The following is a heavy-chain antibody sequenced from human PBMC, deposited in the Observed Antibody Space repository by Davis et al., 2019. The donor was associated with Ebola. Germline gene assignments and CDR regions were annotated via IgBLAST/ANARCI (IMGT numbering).Heavy chain of an antibody. CDR3: AREEQWLVGLYYYYGMDV. CDR2: ISSSGSTI. V-gene: IGHV3-48*03. Sequence: PGGSLRLSCAASGFTFSSYEMNWVRQAPGKGLEWVSYISSSGSTIYYADSVKGRFTISRDNSKNTLYLQMNSLRAEDTAVYYCAREEQWLVGLYYYYGMDVWGQGTTVTVSS. CDR1: GFTFSSYE. D-gene: IGHD6-19*01. J-gene: IGHJ6*02.